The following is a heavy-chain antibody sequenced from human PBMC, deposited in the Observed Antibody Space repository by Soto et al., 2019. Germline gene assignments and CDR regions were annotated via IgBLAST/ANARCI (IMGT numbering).Heavy chain of an antibody. V-gene: IGHV4-39*01. CDR2: IYYSGST. CDR3: ARRGSGSYYFGIDY. CDR1: GVSISSSSYY. D-gene: IGHD3-10*01. J-gene: IGHJ4*02. Sequence: SETLSLTCPVSGVSISSSSYYWGWIRQPPGKGLEWIGSIYYSGSTYYNPSLKSRVTISVDTSKNQFSLKLSSVTAADTAVYYCARRGSGSYYFGIDYWGQGTLVTVSS.